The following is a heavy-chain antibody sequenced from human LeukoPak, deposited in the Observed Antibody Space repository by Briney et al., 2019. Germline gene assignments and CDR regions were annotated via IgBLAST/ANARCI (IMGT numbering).Heavy chain of an antibody. CDR1: GGSISSYY. Sequence: SETLSLTCTVSGGSISSYYWSWIRQPPGKGLEWIGNIYYSGSTNYNPSPKSRVTISVDTSKNQFSLRLNSVTAADTAVYYCARPYSSGWRCAFDIWGQGTMVTVSS. J-gene: IGHJ3*02. CDR2: IYYSGST. D-gene: IGHD6-25*01. V-gene: IGHV4-59*01. CDR3: ARPYSSGWRCAFDI.